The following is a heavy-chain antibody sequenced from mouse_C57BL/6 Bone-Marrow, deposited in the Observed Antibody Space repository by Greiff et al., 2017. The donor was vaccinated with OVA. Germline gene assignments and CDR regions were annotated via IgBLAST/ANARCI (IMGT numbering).Heavy chain of an antibody. CDR1: GFTFSNYW. CDR3: TNYGSSYFDY. CDR2: IRLKSDNYAT. Sequence: EVKVEESGGGSVQPGGSMKLSCVASGFTFSNYWMNWVRQSPEKGLEWVAQIRLKSDNYATHYAESVKGRFTISRDDSKSSVYLQMNNLRAEDTGIYYCTNYGSSYFDYWGQGTTLTVSS. J-gene: IGHJ2*01. V-gene: IGHV6-3*01. D-gene: IGHD1-1*01.